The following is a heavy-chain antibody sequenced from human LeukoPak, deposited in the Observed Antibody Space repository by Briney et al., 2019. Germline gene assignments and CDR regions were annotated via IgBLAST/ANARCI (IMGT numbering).Heavy chain of an antibody. J-gene: IGHJ5*02. D-gene: IGHD3-10*01. CDR2: SNPSGDST. CDR1: GYTFTNYY. Sequence: EASVKVSCKASGYTFTNYYIHWVRQAPGHGLEWMGISNPSGDSTNYAQKFQGRVTITADESTSTAYMELSSLRSEDTAVYYCAREGVRNWFDPWGQGTLVTVSS. V-gene: IGHV1-46*01. CDR3: AREGVRNWFDP.